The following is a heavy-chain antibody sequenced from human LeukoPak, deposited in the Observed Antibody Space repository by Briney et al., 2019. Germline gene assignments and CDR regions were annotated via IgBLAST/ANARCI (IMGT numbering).Heavy chain of an antibody. CDR3: ARVSEQLGGDWFDP. Sequence: ASVKVSCKASGYTFTGYYMHWVRQAPGQGLEWMGWISPNSGGTNYAQKFQGRVTMTRDTSISTAYMELSRLRSDDTAVYCCARVSEQLGGDWFDPWGQGTLVTVSS. CDR2: ISPNSGGT. D-gene: IGHD6-6*01. V-gene: IGHV1-2*02. J-gene: IGHJ5*02. CDR1: GYTFTGYY.